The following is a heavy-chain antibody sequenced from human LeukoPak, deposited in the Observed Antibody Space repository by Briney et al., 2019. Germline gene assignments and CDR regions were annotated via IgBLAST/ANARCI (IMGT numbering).Heavy chain of an antibody. J-gene: IGHJ4*02. CDR3: AKDRYYYDSSGSNFDY. V-gene: IGHV3-23*01. D-gene: IGHD3-22*01. CDR2: ISGSGGST. Sequence: PGGSLRLSCAASGFTFSSYGMSWVRQAPGKGLEWVSAISGSGGSTYYADSVKGRFTISRDNSKNTLYLQMNSLRAEDTAVYYCAKDRYYYDSSGSNFDYWGQGTLVTVSS. CDR1: GFTFSSYG.